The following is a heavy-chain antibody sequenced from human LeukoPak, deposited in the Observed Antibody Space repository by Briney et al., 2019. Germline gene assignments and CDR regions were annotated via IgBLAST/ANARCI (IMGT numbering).Heavy chain of an antibody. D-gene: IGHD1-26*01. Sequence: PGGSLRLSCEASGFNFSSYTMNWVRQAPGKGLEWVSGINNSGGGTYYADSVKGRFTISRDNSKNTLFLQINSLRAEDSAVFYCARYSAHPNAFDIWGQGTMVTVSS. V-gene: IGHV3-23*01. CDR1: GFNFSSYT. J-gene: IGHJ3*02. CDR2: INNSGGGT. CDR3: ARYSAHPNAFDI.